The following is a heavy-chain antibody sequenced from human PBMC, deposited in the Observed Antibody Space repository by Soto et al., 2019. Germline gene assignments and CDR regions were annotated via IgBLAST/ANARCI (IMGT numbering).Heavy chain of an antibody. CDR2: ISSSSSYI. Sequence: GGSLRLSCAASGFTFSSYTMNWVRQAPGKGLEWVSSISSSSSYIYYADSVKGRFTISRDNAKNSLYLQMNSLRAEDTAVYYCASELRYFDWPLPSSDYWGQGTLVTVSS. CDR1: GFTFSSYT. V-gene: IGHV3-21*04. CDR3: ASELRYFDWPLPSSDY. J-gene: IGHJ4*02. D-gene: IGHD3-9*01.